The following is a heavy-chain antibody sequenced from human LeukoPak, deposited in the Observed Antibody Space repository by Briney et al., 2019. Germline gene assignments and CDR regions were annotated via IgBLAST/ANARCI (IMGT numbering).Heavy chain of an antibody. D-gene: IGHD3-22*01. CDR2: ICGSGGFT. Sequence: PGGSLRLSCAASGFTFNSFAMSWVRPAPGKGLQWVFSICGSGGFTYYPDSVKGRFTISRDSSKNTLYLQVNSLSAEDTAVYYGAKYGATDSGGLLGTPYFDSWGQGALVTVSS. J-gene: IGHJ4*02. CDR1: GFTFNSFA. CDR3: AKYGATDSGGLLGTPYFDS. V-gene: IGHV3-23*01.